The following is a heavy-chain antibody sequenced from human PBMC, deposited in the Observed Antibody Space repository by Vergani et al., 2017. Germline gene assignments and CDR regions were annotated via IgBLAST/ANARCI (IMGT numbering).Heavy chain of an antibody. CDR2: IIPVFGVT. CDR3: ARVAPSNSEVTPTAFDV. D-gene: IGHD1-1*01. CDR1: GGTFSHFF. Sequence: QAQLVQSGAEVKKPGSSVKVSCKSSGGTFSHFFISWVRQAPGQGLEWMGGIIPVFGVTNYTQKFQSRVTITADESTSTAYMELNSLRSDDTAVYFCARVAPSNSEVTPTAFDVWGQGTMVTVSS. V-gene: IGHV1-69*12. J-gene: IGHJ3*01.